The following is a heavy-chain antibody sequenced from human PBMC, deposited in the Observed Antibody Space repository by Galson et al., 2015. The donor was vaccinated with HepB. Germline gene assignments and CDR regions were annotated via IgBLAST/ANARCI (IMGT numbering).Heavy chain of an antibody. Sequence: SVKVSCKASGYTFTSYGISWVRQAPGQGLEWMGWISAYNGNTNYAQKLQGRVTMTTDTSTSTAYMELRSLRSDDTAVYYCARGVPNTAMVLPLAFDIWGQGTMVTVSS. CDR2: ISAYNGNT. V-gene: IGHV1-18*04. J-gene: IGHJ3*02. CDR3: ARGVPNTAMVLPLAFDI. D-gene: IGHD5-18*01. CDR1: GYTFTSYG.